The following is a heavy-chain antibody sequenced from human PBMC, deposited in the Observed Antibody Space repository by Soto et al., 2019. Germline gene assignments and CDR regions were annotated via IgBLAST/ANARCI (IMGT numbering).Heavy chain of an antibody. CDR1: GFTFSSYA. D-gene: IGHD3-9*01. Sequence: EVQLLESGGGLVQPGGSLRLSCAASGFTFSSYAMSWVRQAPGKGLEWVSAISGSGGSTYYADSVKGRFTISRDNSKNTLYLPMNSLRAEDTAVYYCAKSGYPTNYYYYYMDVWGKGTTVTVSS. CDR2: ISGSGGST. CDR3: AKSGYPTNYYYYYMDV. J-gene: IGHJ6*03. V-gene: IGHV3-23*01.